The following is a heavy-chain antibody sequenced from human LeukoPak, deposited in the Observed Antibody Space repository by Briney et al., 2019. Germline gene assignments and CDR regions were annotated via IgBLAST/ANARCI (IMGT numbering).Heavy chain of an antibody. V-gene: IGHV1-69*04. J-gene: IGHJ5*02. CDR2: IIPIHGIA. CDR3: ARVPTESTTGTTFWWFDP. D-gene: IGHD1-1*01. CDR1: GGTFSSYA. Sequence: SVKVSCKASGGTFSSYAISWVRQAPGQGLEWMGRIIPIHGIANYAQKFQGRVTITADKSTSTAYMELSSLRSEDTAVYYCARVPTESTTGTTFWWFDPWGQGTLVTVSS.